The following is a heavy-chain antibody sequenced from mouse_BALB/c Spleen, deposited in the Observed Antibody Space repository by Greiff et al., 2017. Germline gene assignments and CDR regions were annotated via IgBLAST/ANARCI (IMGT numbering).Heavy chain of an antibody. CDR3: ARNSWYGSTGYFDV. CDR1: GFSLTSYG. D-gene: IGHD1-1*01. J-gene: IGHJ1*01. CDR2: IWSGGST. V-gene: IGHV2-2*02. Sequence: QVQLKESGPGLVQPSQSLSITCTVSGFSLTSYGVHWVRQSPGKGLEWLGVIWSGGSTDYNAAFISRLSISKDNSKSQVFFKMNSLQANDTAIYYCARNSWYGSTGYFDVWGAGTTVTVSS.